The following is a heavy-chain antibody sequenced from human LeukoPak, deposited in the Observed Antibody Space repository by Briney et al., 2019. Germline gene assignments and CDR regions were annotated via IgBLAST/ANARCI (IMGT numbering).Heavy chain of an antibody. Sequence: PSETLSLTCTVSGGSISSGGYYWSWIRQHPGKGLEWIVYIYYSGSTYYNPSLKSRVTISVDTSKNQFSLKLSSVTAADTAVYYCARVMVSESYYFDYWGQGTLVTVSS. CDR3: ARVMVSESYYFDY. J-gene: IGHJ4*02. CDR1: GGSISSGGYY. V-gene: IGHV4-31*03. D-gene: IGHD5-18*01. CDR2: IYYSGST.